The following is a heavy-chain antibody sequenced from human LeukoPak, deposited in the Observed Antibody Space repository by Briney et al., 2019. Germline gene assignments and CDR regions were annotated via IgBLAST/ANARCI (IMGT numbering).Heavy chain of an antibody. D-gene: IGHD2-2*01. J-gene: IGHJ4*02. Sequence: SETLSLTCTVSGGSISSGSYYWGWIRQPPGKGLEWIGSIYYSGSTYYNPSLKSRVTISVDTSKNQFSLKLSSVTAADTAVYYCARQLGYCSSTSCYADKADYWGQGTLVTVSS. V-gene: IGHV4-39*01. CDR2: IYYSGST. CDR3: ARQLGYCSSTSCYADKADY. CDR1: GGSISSGSYY.